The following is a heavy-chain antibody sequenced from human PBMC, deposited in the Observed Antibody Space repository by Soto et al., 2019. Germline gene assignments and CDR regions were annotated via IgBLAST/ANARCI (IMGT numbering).Heavy chain of an antibody. J-gene: IGHJ4*02. D-gene: IGHD2-8*01. CDR3: GRGGVPDS. Sequence: QVLLQESGPGLVKPSGTLSLTCAVSSGSICGSHWWSWVRQPPGKGLEWIGEISNSGSTNYNPSLSSRDAISVDKSKNQFSLKLNSVTAADTAVYHCGRGGVPDSWGQGILVTVSS. CDR2: ISNSGST. V-gene: IGHV4-4*02. CDR1: SGSICGSHW.